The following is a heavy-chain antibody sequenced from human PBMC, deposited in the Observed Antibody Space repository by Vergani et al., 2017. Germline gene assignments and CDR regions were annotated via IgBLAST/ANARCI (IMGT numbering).Heavy chain of an antibody. V-gene: IGHV4-39*01. CDR2: IYNSGNG. CDR3: ASGKYYSDSTSHFRGRYFDV. D-gene: IGHD3-16*01. Sequence: QMQLQESGPGLVKASETLSLTCTVSGVSIISRSYYWGWIRQPPGKGLEWIGRIYNSGNGDSSSSLKSLVTISADTSKNQFSLRLTSVTAADTAVYYCASGKYYSDSTSHFRGRYFDVWGRGTLVTVPS. J-gene: IGHJ2*01. CDR1: GVSIISRSYY.